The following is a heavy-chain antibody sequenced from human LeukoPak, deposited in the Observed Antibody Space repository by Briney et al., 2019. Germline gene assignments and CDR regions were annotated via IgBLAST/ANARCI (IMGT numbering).Heavy chain of an antibody. V-gene: IGHV3-7*01. CDR1: GFTFNTYV. CDR3: ARSLWPEDY. D-gene: IGHD5-18*01. CDR2: IKQDGSEK. Sequence: GGSLRLSCAASGFTFNTYVMSWVRQAPGKGLEWVANIKQDGSEKNYVDSVKGRFTISRDNAKTSLYLQMNSLRAEDTAVYYCARSLWPEDYWGQGTLVTVSS. J-gene: IGHJ4*02.